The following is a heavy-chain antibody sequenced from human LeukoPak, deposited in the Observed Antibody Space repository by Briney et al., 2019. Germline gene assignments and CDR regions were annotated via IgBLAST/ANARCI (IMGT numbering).Heavy chain of an antibody. CDR2: INHSGST. D-gene: IGHD6-19*01. J-gene: IGHJ6*03. V-gene: IGHV4-34*01. CDR1: GGSFSGYY. CDR3: ARGRGIAVISYYYYMDV. Sequence: SETLSLTCAVYGGSFSGYYWSWIRQPPGKGLEWIGEINHSGSTNYNPSLKSRVTISVDTSKNQFSLKLSSVTAADTAVYYCARGRGIAVISYYYYMDVWGKGTTVTVSS.